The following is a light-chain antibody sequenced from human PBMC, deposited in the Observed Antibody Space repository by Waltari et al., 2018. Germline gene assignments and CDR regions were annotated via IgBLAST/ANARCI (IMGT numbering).Light chain of an antibody. V-gene: IGLV1-40*01. CDR3: QSYDSSLSGSV. J-gene: IGLJ2*01. CDR1: SSNLGAGYE. CDR2: GNS. Sequence: QSVLTQPPSVSGAPGQRVTISCTGSSSNLGAGYEVHWDQQLPGTAPKLLIYGNSNRPSGVPDRFSGSKSGTSASLAITGLQAEDEADYYCQSYDSSLSGSVFGGGTKLTVL.